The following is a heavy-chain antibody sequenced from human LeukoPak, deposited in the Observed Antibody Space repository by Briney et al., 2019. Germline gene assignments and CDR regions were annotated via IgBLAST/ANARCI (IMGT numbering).Heavy chain of an antibody. CDR2: IKQDGSEK. CDR3: ASRAHFWSGPGG. V-gene: IGHV3-7*01. D-gene: IGHD3-3*02. CDR1: GFTFSTYW. J-gene: IGHJ4*02. Sequence: GGSLRLSCAASGFTFSTYWMSWVRQAPGKGLEWVVNIKQDGSEKYYVDSVKGRFAISRDNAKNSLYLQMNSLRAEDTAVYYCASRAHFWSGPGGWGQGTLVTVSS.